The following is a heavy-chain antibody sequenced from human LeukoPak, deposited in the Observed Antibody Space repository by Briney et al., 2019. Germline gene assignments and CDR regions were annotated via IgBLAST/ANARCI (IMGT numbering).Heavy chain of an antibody. CDR3: ARDGSGYYVFDC. CDR2: ISGSGGST. Sequence: GGSLRLSCAASGFTFRNYAMNWVRQAPGRGLEWVSGISGSGGSTYYADSVKGRFTISRDNSKNTLYLQMNSLRAEDTAVYYCARDGSGYYVFDCWGQGTLVTVSS. D-gene: IGHD3-22*01. V-gene: IGHV3-23*01. CDR1: GFTFRNYA. J-gene: IGHJ4*02.